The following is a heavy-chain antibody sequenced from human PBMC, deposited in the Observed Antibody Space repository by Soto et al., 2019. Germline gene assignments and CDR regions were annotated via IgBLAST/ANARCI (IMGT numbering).Heavy chain of an antibody. J-gene: IGHJ3*02. CDR3: ASRWGGVFDI. D-gene: IGHD1-26*01. CDR2: IYYSGST. Sequence: QVQLQESGPGLVKPSETLSLTCTVSGGSISSYYWNWIRQPPGKGLEWIGYIYYSGSTNYNPSLKRRVAVSVYTSRTQSSLKLSSVPAADTAVYYCASRWGGVFDIWGQGTMVTVSS. CDR1: GGSISSYY. V-gene: IGHV4-59*08.